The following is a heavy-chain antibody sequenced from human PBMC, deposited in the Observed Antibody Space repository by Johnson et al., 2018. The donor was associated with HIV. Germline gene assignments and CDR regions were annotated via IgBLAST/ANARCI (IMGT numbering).Heavy chain of an antibody. CDR3: ARVPNDAFDI. CDR2: ISYAGSNK. V-gene: IGHV3-30-3*01. J-gene: IGHJ3*02. CDR1: GFTFSSYA. Sequence: QVQLLESGGGVVRPGGSLRLSCAASGFTFSSYAMHWVRQAPGKGLEWVAVISYAGSNKYYADSVKGRFTISRDNSKNTLYLQMNSLRAEDTAVYYCARVPNDAFDIWGQGTMVTVSS.